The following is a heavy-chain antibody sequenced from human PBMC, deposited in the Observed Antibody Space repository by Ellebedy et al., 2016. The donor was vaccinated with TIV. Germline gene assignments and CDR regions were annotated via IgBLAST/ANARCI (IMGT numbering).Heavy chain of an antibody. CDR1: GYLFTSLW. J-gene: IGHJ3*01. CDR2: IFPSDSDV. D-gene: IGHD7-27*01. CDR3: ARFGSATGVYDV. V-gene: IGHV5-51*01. Sequence: GESLKISCQASGYLFTSLWIGWVRQMPGKGLEWMAIIFPSDSDVRYRPAVQGHVTISADTSTNTAYLHWNSLEGSDTATYFWARFGSATGVYDVWGPGTPVTVSS.